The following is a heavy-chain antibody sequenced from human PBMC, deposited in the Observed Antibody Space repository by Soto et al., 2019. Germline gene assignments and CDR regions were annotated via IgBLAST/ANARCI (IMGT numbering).Heavy chain of an antibody. CDR3: ARDAGSGAYTNHLDC. CDR2: ISAYNGNT. J-gene: IGHJ4*02. Sequence: QVQLVQSGPEVKKPGASVKVSCKASGYSFTTYGFNWVRQAPGQGLAWMGWISAYNGNTAYAQRFQGRVTVTTDTSTSTPYMELRSLRSDDTAVYYCARDAGSGAYTNHLDCWGQGTLVSVSS. D-gene: IGHD4-4*01. CDR1: GYSFTTYG. V-gene: IGHV1-18*01.